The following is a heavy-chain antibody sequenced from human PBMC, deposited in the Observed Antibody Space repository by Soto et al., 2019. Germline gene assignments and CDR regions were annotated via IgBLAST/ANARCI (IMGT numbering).Heavy chain of an antibody. CDR3: AKDQDFGVVIPYYFDY. CDR2: IYYSGST. CDR1: GGSISSGGYY. D-gene: IGHD3-3*01. Sequence: SETLSLTCTVSGGSISSGGYYWSWIRQHPGKGLEWIGYIYYSGSTYYNPSLKSRVTISVDTSKNQFSLKLSSVTAADTAVYYCAKDQDFGVVIPYYFDYWGQGTLVTVSS. J-gene: IGHJ4*02. V-gene: IGHV4-31*03.